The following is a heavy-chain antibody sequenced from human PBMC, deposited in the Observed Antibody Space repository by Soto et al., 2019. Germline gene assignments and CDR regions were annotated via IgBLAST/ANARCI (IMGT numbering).Heavy chain of an antibody. CDR2: IWYDGSKE. D-gene: IGHD1-26*01. J-gene: IGHJ5*02. CDR3: ARGIGVNSVGFDP. V-gene: IGHV3-33*01. CDR1: GFTFSSYG. Sequence: QVQLVESGGGVVQPGTSPRLSCAASGFTFSSYGMHWVRQAPGKGLEWVAVIWYDGSKEYYADSVKGRFTISRDNYKNTLSLQMNSLRPADTAVYYCARGIGVNSVGFDPWGQGTLVTVSS.